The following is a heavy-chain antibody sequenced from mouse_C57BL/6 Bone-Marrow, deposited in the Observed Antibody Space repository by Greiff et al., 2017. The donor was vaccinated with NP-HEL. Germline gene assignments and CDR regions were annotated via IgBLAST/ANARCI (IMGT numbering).Heavy chain of an antibody. CDR1: GYSITSGYD. V-gene: IGHV3-1*01. Sequence: EVMLVESGPGMVKPSQSLSLTCTVTGYSITSGYDWHWIRHFPGNKLEWMGYISYSGSTNYNPSLKSRISITHDTSKNHFFLKLNSVTTEDTATYYCGGRYYGHWYFDVWGTGTTVTVSS. D-gene: IGHD1-1*01. CDR3: GGRYYGHWYFDV. J-gene: IGHJ1*03. CDR2: ISYSGST.